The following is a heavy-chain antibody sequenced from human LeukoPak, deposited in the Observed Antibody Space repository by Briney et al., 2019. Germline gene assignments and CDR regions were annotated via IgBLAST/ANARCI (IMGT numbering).Heavy chain of an antibody. Sequence: ASVKVSCKASGYTFTSYYMHRVRQAPGQGLEWMGIINPSGGSTSYTQKFQGRVTMTRDTSTSTVYMELSSLRSEDTAVFYCARSYYERDAFDIWGQGTKVTVSS. V-gene: IGHV1-46*01. CDR2: INPSGGST. D-gene: IGHD3-22*01. CDR1: GYTFTSYY. J-gene: IGHJ3*02. CDR3: ARSYYERDAFDI.